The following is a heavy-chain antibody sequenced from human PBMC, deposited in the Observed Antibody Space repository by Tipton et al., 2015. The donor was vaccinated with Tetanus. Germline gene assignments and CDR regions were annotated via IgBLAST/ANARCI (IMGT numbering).Heavy chain of an antibody. J-gene: IGHJ6*03. CDR3: ARGRYSSSYSPPRYHYYYYIDV. V-gene: IGHV4-59*01. CDR1: GGSISTYH. D-gene: IGHD6-6*01. Sequence: TLSLTCTVSGGSISTYHWNWIRQPPGKGLEWIAYIYQNGDANYNPSLQSRVTISVDTSKNQFSLELTSVTAADTAVYYCARGRYSSSYSPPRYHYYYYIDVWGKGATVTVSS. CDR2: IYQNGDA.